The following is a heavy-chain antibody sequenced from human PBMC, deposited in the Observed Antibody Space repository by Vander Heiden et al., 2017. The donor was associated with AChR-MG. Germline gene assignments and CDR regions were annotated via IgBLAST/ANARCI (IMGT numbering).Heavy chain of an antibody. J-gene: IGHJ6*03. CDR1: GGTFSSYA. D-gene: IGHD3-10*01. CDR3: ARGSGRDYGVYYYYMDV. V-gene: IGHV1-69*01. CDR2: IIPIFGTA. Sequence: QVQLVQSGAEVKKPGSSVKVSCKASGGTFSSYAISWVRQAPGQGLEWMGGIIPIFGTANYAQKFQGRVTITADESTSTAYMELSSLRSEDTAVYYCARGSGRDYGVYYYYMDVWGKGTTITVSS.